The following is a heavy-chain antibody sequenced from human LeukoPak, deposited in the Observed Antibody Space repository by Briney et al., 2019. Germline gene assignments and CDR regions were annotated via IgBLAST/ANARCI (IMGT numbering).Heavy chain of an antibody. CDR3: ATYSSLNRREFQF. J-gene: IGHJ1*01. CDR2: KKTDGSEK. D-gene: IGHD3-22*01. Sequence: GGSLRLSCEGSGFTFSNYWMGWVRQAPGKGLQWVANKKTDGSEKYYVDSVKGRFTISRDNAKNSLYLQMNSLRAEDTAVYYCATYSSLNRREFQFWGQGTLLTVSS. V-gene: IGHV3-7*01. CDR1: GFTFSNYW.